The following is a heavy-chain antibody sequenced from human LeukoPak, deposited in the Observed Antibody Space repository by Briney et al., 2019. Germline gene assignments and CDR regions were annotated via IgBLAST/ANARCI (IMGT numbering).Heavy chain of an antibody. J-gene: IGHJ4*02. CDR1: GFIFSDYN. Sequence: GGSLRLSCAASGFIFSDYNMHWARQVPGKGLEWVSIISGDGGRTSYADSVKGRVTISRDNSKNSLYLQMNSLRTEDTAFYYCAKDVSGSIDSWGQGTLVTVSS. CDR3: AKDVSGSIDS. V-gene: IGHV3-43*02. CDR2: ISGDGGRT. D-gene: IGHD5/OR15-5a*01.